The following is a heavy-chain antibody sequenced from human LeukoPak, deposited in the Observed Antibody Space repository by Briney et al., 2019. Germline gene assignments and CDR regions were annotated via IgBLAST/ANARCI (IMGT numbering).Heavy chain of an antibody. CDR2: INGDESRT. Sequence: GGSLRLSCAASGFTFSNYWMHWVRQAPGKGLVWVSCINGDESRTKYADSVKGRFTISRDNARNTLFLQMNSLRAEDTAVYYCVRSVAVTFDPWGQGTLVIVSS. CDR1: GFTFSNYW. CDR3: VRSVAVTFDP. J-gene: IGHJ5*02. V-gene: IGHV3-74*03. D-gene: IGHD6-19*01.